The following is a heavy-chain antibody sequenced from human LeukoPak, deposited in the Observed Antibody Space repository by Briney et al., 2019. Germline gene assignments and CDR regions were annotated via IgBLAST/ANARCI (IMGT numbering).Heavy chain of an antibody. D-gene: IGHD3-10*01. V-gene: IGHV3-30-3*01. Sequence: GRSLRLSCAASGFTFSSYAMHWVRQAPGKGLEWVAVISYDGSNKYYADSVKGRFTISRDNSKNTLYLQMNSLRAEDTAVYYCASWGYYYIDYWGQGTLVTVSS. CDR1: GFTFSSYA. CDR3: ASWGYYYIDY. CDR2: ISYDGSNK. J-gene: IGHJ4*02.